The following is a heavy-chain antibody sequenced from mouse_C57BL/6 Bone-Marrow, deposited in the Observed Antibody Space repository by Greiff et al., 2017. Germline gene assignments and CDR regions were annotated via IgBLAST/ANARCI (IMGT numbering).Heavy chain of an antibody. CDR2: IWGVGST. Sequence: VKLVESGPGLVAPSQSLSITCTVSGFSLTSYGVDWVRQSPGKGLEWLGVIWGVGSTNYNSALKSRVSISKDNSKSQVFLKRNSLQTDDTAMYYCASRGYDYDGAMDYWGQGTSVTVSS. D-gene: IGHD2-4*01. V-gene: IGHV2-6*01. CDR3: ASRGYDYDGAMDY. CDR1: GFSLTSYG. J-gene: IGHJ4*01.